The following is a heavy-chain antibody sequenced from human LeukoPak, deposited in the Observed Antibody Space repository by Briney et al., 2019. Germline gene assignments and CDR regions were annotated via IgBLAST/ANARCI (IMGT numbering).Heavy chain of an antibody. J-gene: IGHJ3*02. CDR1: GFTFSSYA. Sequence: PGGSLRLSCAASGFTFSSYAMSWVRQAPGKGLEWVSAISGSGGSTYYADSVKSRFTISRDNSKNTLYLQMNSLRAEDTAVYYCAKTFVVVVAAGDAFDIWGQGTMVTVSS. V-gene: IGHV3-23*01. D-gene: IGHD2-15*01. CDR3: AKTFVVVVAAGDAFDI. CDR2: ISGSGGST.